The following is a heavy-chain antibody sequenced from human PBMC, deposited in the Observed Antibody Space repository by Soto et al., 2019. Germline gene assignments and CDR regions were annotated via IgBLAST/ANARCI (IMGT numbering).Heavy chain of an antibody. CDR1: GGSISSYY. CDR2: IYYSGST. CDR3: ASHVDTAMVFDY. V-gene: IGHV4-59*01. Sequence: PSETLSLTCTVSGGSISSYYWSWIRQPPGKGLEWIGYIYYSGSTNYNPSLKSRVTISVDTSKNQFSLKLSSVTAADTAVYYCASHVDTAMVFDYWGQGTLVTVSS. D-gene: IGHD5-18*01. J-gene: IGHJ4*02.